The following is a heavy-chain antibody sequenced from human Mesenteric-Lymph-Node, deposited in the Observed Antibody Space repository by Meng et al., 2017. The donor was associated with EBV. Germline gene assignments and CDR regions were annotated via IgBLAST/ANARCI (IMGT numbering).Heavy chain of an antibody. V-gene: IGHV1-2*06. J-gene: IGHJ4*02. CDR3: ARGHFYGSGSQRYYFDY. CDR2: HNPYSGAT. Sequence: QLQLVQSGVEVKKPGASVTVSCNASGYILTGYQMHWVRQAPGQGLEWMRRHNPYSGATNYAQKFQGRVTMTRDTSINTAYMELSRLRSDDTAVYFCARGHFYGSGSQRYYFDYWGQGTLVTVSS. D-gene: IGHD3-10*01. CDR1: GYILTGYQ.